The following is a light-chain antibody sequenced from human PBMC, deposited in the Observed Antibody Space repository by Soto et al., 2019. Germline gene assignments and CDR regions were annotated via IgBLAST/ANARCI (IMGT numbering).Light chain of an antibody. CDR2: AAT. CDR1: QGVSNR. CDR3: VQHNSYPWT. V-gene: IGKV1-17*03. J-gene: IGKJ1*01. Sequence: DIQMTQSPSAMSASVGDRATITCRASQGVSNRLAWFQQKPGKVPERLIYAATLLQSGVPSRFSGSGSGTEFTLTISSLRPEDFATYYCVQHNSYPWTFGQGNKVEIK.